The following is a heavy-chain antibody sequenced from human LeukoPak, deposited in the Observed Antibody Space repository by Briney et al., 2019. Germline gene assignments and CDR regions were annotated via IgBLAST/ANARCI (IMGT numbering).Heavy chain of an antibody. V-gene: IGHV3-30-3*01. J-gene: IGHJ4*02. Sequence: GGSLRLSCAASGFTFSSYAMHWVRQAPGKGLEWVAVISYDGSNKYYADSVKGRFTISRDNSKNTLYPQMNSLRAEDTAVYYCARSWGYYFDYWGQGTLVTVSS. D-gene: IGHD3-16*01. CDR2: ISYDGSNK. CDR1: GFTFSSYA. CDR3: ARSWGYYFDY.